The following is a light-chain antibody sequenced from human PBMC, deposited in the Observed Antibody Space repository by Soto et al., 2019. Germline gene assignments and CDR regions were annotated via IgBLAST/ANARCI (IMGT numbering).Light chain of an antibody. CDR2: DAS. J-gene: IGKJ1*01. V-gene: IGKV3-11*01. CDR1: QSVSSY. CDR3: QQRSNWPVT. Sequence: EIVLTQSPATLSLSPGERATLSCRASQSVSSYLAWYQQKPGQAPRLLIYDASNRATGIPARFSGSGSGTDFTLTISSREPEDFPVYYCQQRSNWPVTFGQWTKVDIK.